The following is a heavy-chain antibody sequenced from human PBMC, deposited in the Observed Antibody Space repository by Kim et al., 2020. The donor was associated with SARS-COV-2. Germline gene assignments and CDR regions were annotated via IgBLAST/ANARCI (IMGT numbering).Heavy chain of an antibody. CDR3: AVTGLANIGGDDAFDI. J-gene: IGHJ3*02. Sequence: SVQGRLPISRDKSKNTRYMQMNSLRAEDTAVYYCAVTGLANIGGDDAFDIWGQGTMVTVSS. D-gene: IGHD2-21*01. V-gene: IGHV3-23*01.